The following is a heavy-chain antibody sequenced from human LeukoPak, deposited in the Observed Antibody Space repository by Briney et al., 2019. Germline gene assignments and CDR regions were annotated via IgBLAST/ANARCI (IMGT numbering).Heavy chain of an antibody. Sequence: ASVKVSCKASGDTFSSYYMHWVRQAPGQGLEWMGWINPNSGGTNYAQKFQGRVTMTRDTSISTAYMELSRLRSDDTAVYYCARGWGVVRYYYYYYMDVWGKGTTVTVSS. CDR2: INPNSGGT. CDR1: GDTFSSYY. J-gene: IGHJ6*03. CDR3: ARGWGVVRYYYYYYMDV. V-gene: IGHV1-2*02. D-gene: IGHD3-3*01.